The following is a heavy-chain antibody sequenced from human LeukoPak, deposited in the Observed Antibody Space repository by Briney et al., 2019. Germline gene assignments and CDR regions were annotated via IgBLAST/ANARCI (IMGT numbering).Heavy chain of an antibody. J-gene: IGHJ4*02. CDR3: ARDPGSLYFDY. CDR1: GFTFSSYA. V-gene: IGHV3-21*04. CDR2: ISSSSSYI. Sequence: GGSLRLSCAASGFTFSSYAMSWVRQAPGKGLEWVSSISSSSSYIYYADSVKGRFTISRDNSKNTLYLQMNSLRAEDTAVYYCARDPGSLYFDYWGQGTLVTVSS. D-gene: IGHD1-14*01.